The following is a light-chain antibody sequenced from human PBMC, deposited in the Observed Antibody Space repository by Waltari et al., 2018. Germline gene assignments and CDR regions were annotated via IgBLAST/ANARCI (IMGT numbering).Light chain of an antibody. CDR2: DAS. V-gene: IGKV3-11*01. J-gene: IGKJ4*01. CDR3: QQRSRWPLT. Sequence: EIVLTQSPVTLSVSPGERVTLSGRASQSIDFQLAWYQQRPGQAPRLGISDASYRATGIPARFSGSGSGTDFTLTISSLEPEDIATYYCQQRSRWPLTFGGGTKVEF. CDR1: QSIDFQ.